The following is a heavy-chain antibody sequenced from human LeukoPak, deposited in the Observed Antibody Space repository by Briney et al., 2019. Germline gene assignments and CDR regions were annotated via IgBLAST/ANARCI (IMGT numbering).Heavy chain of an antibody. D-gene: IGHD3-10*01. CDR1: GGTFSSYA. J-gene: IGHJ4*02. CDR2: IIPIFGTA. Sequence: ATVKVSCKASGGTFSSYAISWVRQAPGQGLEWMGGIIPIFGTANYAQKFQGRVTITADKSTSTAYMELSSLRSEDTAVYYCAREGVYGSGILSDYWGQGTLVTVSS. V-gene: IGHV1-69*06. CDR3: AREGVYGSGILSDY.